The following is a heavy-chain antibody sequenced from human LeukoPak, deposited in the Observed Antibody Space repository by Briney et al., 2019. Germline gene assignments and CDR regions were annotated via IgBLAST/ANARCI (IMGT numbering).Heavy chain of an antibody. J-gene: IGHJ4*02. V-gene: IGHV7-4-1*02. CDR3: ARAVVHIAAADTDY. CDR1: GYTFTSYA. CDR2: INTNTGNP. Sequence: EASVKVSFKASGYTFTSYAMNWVRQAPGQGLEWMGWINTNTGNPTYAQGFTGRFVFSLDTSVSTAYLQISSLKAEDTAVYYCARAVVHIAAADTDYWGQGTLVTVSS. D-gene: IGHD6-13*01.